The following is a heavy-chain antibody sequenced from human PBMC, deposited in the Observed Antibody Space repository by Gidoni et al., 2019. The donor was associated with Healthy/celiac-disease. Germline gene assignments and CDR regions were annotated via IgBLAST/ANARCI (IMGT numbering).Heavy chain of an antibody. D-gene: IGHD3-22*01. J-gene: IGHJ2*01. CDR1: GGHISSGDYY. CDR3: ARGYSSGYYYAHYWYFDL. V-gene: IGHV4-30-4*01. Sequence: QVQLQESGPGLVKPSQTLSLTCTVSGGHISSGDYYWSWIRQPPGKGLEWIGYIYYSGSTYYNPSLKSRVTISVDTSKNQFSLKLSSVTAADTAVYYCARGYSSGYYYAHYWYFDLWGRGTLVTVSS. CDR2: IYYSGST.